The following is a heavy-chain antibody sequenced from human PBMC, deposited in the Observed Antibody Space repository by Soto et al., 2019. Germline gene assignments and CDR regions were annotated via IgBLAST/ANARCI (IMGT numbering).Heavy chain of an antibody. CDR2: INHSGST. CDR3: ARDGRAGTTSH. Sequence: QVQLQQWGAGLLKPSETLSLTCAVYGGSFSGYYWSWIRQPPGKGLEWIGEINHSGSTNYNPSLKRPVPISGDTSKNQFPPKLSSVTAADTAVYYCARDGRAGTTSHWGQVTLVTVSS. CDR1: GGSFSGYY. D-gene: IGHD1-1*01. V-gene: IGHV4-34*01. J-gene: IGHJ4*02.